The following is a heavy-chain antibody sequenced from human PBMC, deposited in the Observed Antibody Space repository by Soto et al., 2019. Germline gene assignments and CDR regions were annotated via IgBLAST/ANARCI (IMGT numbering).Heavy chain of an antibody. V-gene: IGHV1-69*06. J-gene: IGHJ4*02. CDR3: ARNGVAGMDF. CDR1: GDSFTSYP. Sequence: QVQLVQSGAEVKKPGSSVKVSCKASGDSFTSYPISWVRQAPGQGLEWMGGIIPMFGTPNYSQKFQGRLTITADKSTSTAYMELSGLRSEDTALYYCARNGVAGMDFWGQGTLVTVSS. D-gene: IGHD3-3*01. CDR2: IIPMFGTP.